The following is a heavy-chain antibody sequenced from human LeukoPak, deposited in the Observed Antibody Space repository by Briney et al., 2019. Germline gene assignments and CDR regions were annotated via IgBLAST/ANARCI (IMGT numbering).Heavy chain of an antibody. CDR3: AILTGTTEVP. CDR2: MNQDGSEI. CDR1: GFSFSRYW. V-gene: IGHV3-7*01. J-gene: IGHJ5*02. Sequence: GGSLRLSCAASGFSFSRYWMTWVRQAPGKGLEWVANMNQDGSEIYHVDSVKDRFTISRDNARNALYLQMNSLRAEDTAVYYCAILTGTTEVPWGQGTLVTVSS. D-gene: IGHD1-7*01.